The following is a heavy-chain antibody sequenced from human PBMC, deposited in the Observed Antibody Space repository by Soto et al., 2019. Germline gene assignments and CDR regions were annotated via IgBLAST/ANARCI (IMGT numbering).Heavy chain of an antibody. V-gene: IGHV1-3*01. CDR2: INAGNGDT. J-gene: IGHJ5*02. CDR1: GYTFTSYP. D-gene: IGHD6-19*01. Sequence: ASVKVSCKASGYTFTSYPMHWVRQAPGQRLAWMGRINAGNGDTEYSQTFQGRVTITRDTSTSTAYMELSSLRSEDTAVYYCARVKGSGWLNWFDPWGQGTPVTVSS. CDR3: ARVKGSGWLNWFDP.